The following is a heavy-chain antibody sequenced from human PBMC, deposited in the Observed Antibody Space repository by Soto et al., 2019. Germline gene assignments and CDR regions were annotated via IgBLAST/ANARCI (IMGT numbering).Heavy chain of an antibody. J-gene: IGHJ6*02. Sequence: QVQLVESGGGVVQPGGSLRLSCAASGFTFSSYGMHWVRQAPGKGLEWVAVIRYDGSSKYYADSVKGRFTISRDNSKNTLYMHMNSLRAEDTGVYDCARYNQRSWFGALSGYYYCMDVWGQGTTVTVSS. V-gene: IGHV3-33*01. CDR1: GFTFSSYG. D-gene: IGHD3-10*01. CDR2: IRYDGSSK. CDR3: ARYNQRSWFGALSGYYYCMDV.